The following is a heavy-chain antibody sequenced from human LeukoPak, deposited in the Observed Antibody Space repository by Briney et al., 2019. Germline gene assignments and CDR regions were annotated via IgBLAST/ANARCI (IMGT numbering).Heavy chain of an antibody. D-gene: IGHD1-26*01. CDR3: ARDQVGIFDY. J-gene: IGHJ4*02. CDR1: GFTFTSYR. CDR2: IDQDGSEK. Sequence: PGGSLRLSGAASGFTFTSYRMSWVRQAPGKGLEWVANIDQDGSEKNYVDSVKGRFTISRDNAKNSLYLQLNSLRAEDTAVYYCARDQVGIFDYWGQGTLVTVSS. V-gene: IGHV3-7*01.